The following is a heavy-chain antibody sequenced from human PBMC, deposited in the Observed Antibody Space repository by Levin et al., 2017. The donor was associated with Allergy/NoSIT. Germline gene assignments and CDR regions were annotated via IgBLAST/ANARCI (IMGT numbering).Heavy chain of an antibody. D-gene: IGHD5-18*01. V-gene: IGHV3-23*01. Sequence: GGSLRLSCAASGFTISDYAMAWVRQAPGKGLDWVSGVSGDGLLTYYVDSVKGRFTISRDKSKNTLYLQMSSLRTEDTAFYSCEKTGGYISAGFDAWGQGTLVTVAS. J-gene: IGHJ4*02. CDR1: GFTISDYA. CDR2: VSGDGLLT. CDR3: EKTGGYISAGFDA.